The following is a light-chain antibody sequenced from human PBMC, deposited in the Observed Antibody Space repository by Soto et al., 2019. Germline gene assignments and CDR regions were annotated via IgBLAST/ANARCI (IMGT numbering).Light chain of an antibody. CDR2: DAS. V-gene: IGKV1-5*01. CDR3: QQYQSSSPYT. CDR1: QSIGSL. J-gene: IGKJ2*01. Sequence: DIQMTQSPSTLSASVGDRVTIACRASQSIGSLLAWYQQRPGKAPRLLIYDASSVESGVPSRFSGSGSGTDFTLAISGLQPDVFATYYCQQYQSSSPYTFDRGTKLDMK.